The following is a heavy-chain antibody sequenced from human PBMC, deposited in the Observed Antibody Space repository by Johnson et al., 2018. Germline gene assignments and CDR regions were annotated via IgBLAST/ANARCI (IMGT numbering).Heavy chain of an antibody. Sequence: QVQLVESGPGLVDPSETLSLTCTVSGGSISSFYWSWIRQPPGKGLEWIGYIYYSGSTSYNPSLKSRVTISVDTSKNQFYLKLSSVTAADPAVYYCARGEYTYGYRGAFDIWGQGTMVTVSS. D-gene: IGHD5-18*01. CDR1: GGSISSFY. CDR2: IYYSGST. J-gene: IGHJ3*02. CDR3: ARGEYTYGYRGAFDI. V-gene: IGHV4-59*01.